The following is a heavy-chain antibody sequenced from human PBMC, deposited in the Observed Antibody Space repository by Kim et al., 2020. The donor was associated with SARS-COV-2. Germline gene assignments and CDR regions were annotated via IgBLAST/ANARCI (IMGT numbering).Heavy chain of an antibody. Sequence: SETLSLTCVVSGASISSSSCWSWVRQPPGKGLEWIGEVDHSGTTSYNVSLKNRVSILEDKSKNQFSLRLTSVSAADTAVYYCARGVSSAWTLRAWFDPWG. V-gene: IGHV4-4*02. D-gene: IGHD3-22*01. CDR3: ARGVSSAWTLRAWFDP. CDR1: GASISSSSC. CDR2: VDHSGTT. J-gene: IGHJ5*02.